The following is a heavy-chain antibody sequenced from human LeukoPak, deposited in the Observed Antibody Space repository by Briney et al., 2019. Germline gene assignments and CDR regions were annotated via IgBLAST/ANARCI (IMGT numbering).Heavy chain of an antibody. CDR1: GFTFSSYD. Sequence: PGGSLRLSCAASGFTFSSYDMSRVRQAPGKGLEWVSVIRGSAGSTYYADSGKGRFTMSRDNYKNTLYLQMNSLRAEDTAVYYCAARSKVVGATVPERYWGQGTLVTVSS. V-gene: IGHV3-23*01. J-gene: IGHJ4*02. CDR2: IRGSAGST. D-gene: IGHD1-26*01. CDR3: AARSKVVGATVPERY.